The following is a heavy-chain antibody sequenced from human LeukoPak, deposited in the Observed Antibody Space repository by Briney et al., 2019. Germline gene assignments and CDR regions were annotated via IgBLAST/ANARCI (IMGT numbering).Heavy chain of an antibody. D-gene: IGHD2-8*01. CDR1: GFTFDDYA. V-gene: IGHV3-9*01. CDR2: ISWNSGSI. J-gene: IGHJ4*02. Sequence: GRSLRLSCAASGFTFDDYAMHWVRQAPGKGLEWVSGISWNSGSIGYADSVKGRFTISRDNSDNTLYLQMNSLRDEDTAMYYCAKEGTRMASSCFDYWGQGTLITVSS. CDR3: AKEGTRMASSCFDY.